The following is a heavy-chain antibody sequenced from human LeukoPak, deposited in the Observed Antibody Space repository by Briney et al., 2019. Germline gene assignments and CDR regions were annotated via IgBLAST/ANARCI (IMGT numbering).Heavy chain of an antibody. D-gene: IGHD1-26*01. J-gene: IGHJ4*02. CDR3: VNVAGLRVVGVPTY. CDR2: ITTNGGST. Sequence: GRSLSLSRSASGFTFSNYNMHWVRQAPGKGLEYVSTITTNGGSTYYADSVKSRFSISRYNSKDTLYLQMNSLRAEDTATYYCVNVAGLRVVGVPTYWGQGTLVTVSS. CDR1: GFTFSNYN. V-gene: IGHV3-64D*06.